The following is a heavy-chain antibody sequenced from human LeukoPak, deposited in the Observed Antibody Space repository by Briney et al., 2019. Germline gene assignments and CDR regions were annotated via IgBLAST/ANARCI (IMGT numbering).Heavy chain of an antibody. Sequence: SQTLSLTCTVSGGSISSGGYYWSWIRQHPGKGLEWIGYIYYSGSTDYNPSLKSRVTISVDTSKNQFSLKLSSVTAADTAVYYCARALLRNSIPHENNCFDSWGQGTLVTVSS. V-gene: IGHV4-31*03. CDR3: ARALLRNSIPHENNCFDS. CDR1: GGSISSGGYY. J-gene: IGHJ5*01. CDR2: IYYSGST. D-gene: IGHD3-22*01.